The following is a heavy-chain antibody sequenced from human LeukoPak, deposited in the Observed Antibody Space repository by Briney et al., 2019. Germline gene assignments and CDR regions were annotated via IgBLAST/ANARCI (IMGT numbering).Heavy chain of an antibody. J-gene: IGHJ4*02. CDR2: PYPGDSDT. Sequence: PGGSLQISCKGSGYRFTSYWIGWVRHMPGKGLEWMGIPYPGDSDTRYSPSFQGQVTISADKSISTAYLQWSSLKASDTAMYYCARHLRVGQQLVLGPFDYWGQGTLVTVSS. D-gene: IGHD6-13*01. V-gene: IGHV5-51*01. CDR3: ARHLRVGQQLVLGPFDY. CDR1: GYRFTSYW.